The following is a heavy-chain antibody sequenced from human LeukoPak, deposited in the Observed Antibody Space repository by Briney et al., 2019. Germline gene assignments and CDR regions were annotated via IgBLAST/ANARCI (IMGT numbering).Heavy chain of an antibody. Sequence: PGGSLRLSCAASGFTFSSYSMNWVRQAPGKGLEWVSSISSSSSYIYYADSVKGRFTISRDNAKNSPYLQMNSLRAEDTAVYYCARDQNNWNEKDYWGQGTLVTVSS. D-gene: IGHD1-1*01. CDR1: GFTFSSYS. CDR3: ARDQNNWNEKDY. J-gene: IGHJ4*02. V-gene: IGHV3-21*01. CDR2: ISSSSSYI.